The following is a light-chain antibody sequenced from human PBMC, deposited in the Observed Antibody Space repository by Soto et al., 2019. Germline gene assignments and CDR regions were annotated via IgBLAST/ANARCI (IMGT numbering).Light chain of an antibody. CDR2: EVF. Sequence: QSVLTQPPSASGSPGQSVAISCTGTSSDVGRYNLVSWYQQHPGKAPKLIIYEVFKRPSGVSNRFSGSKSGNTASLTVSGLQAEDEAYYYCCSYAGIFVFGPGTKVTVL. V-gene: IGLV2-23*02. CDR3: CSYAGIFV. J-gene: IGLJ1*01. CDR1: SSDVGRYNL.